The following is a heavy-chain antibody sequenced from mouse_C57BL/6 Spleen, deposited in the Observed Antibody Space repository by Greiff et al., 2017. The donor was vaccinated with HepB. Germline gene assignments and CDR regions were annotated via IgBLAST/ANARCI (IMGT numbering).Heavy chain of an antibody. Sequence: VQVVESGPGLVQPSQSLSITCTVSGFSLTSYGVHWVRQSPGKGLEWLGVIWRGGSTDYNAAFMSRLSITKDNSKSQVFFKMNSLQADDTAIYYCAKNYDGYYVGFAYWGQGTLVTVSA. V-gene: IGHV2-5*01. CDR2: IWRGGST. D-gene: IGHD2-3*01. CDR1: GFSLTSYG. CDR3: AKNYDGYYVGFAY. J-gene: IGHJ3*01.